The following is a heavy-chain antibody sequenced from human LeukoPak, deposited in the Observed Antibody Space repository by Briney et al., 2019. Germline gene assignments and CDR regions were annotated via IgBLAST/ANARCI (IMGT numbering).Heavy chain of an antibody. CDR2: ISGSGGST. V-gene: IGHV3-23*01. D-gene: IGHD3-3*01. CDR3: AQGGITIFGVVGFDY. J-gene: IGHJ4*02. Sequence: GGSLRLSCAASGFTFSSYAMSWVRQAPGKGLEWVSAISGSGGSTYYADSVKGRFTISRDNSKNTLYLQMNSLRAEGTAVYYCAQGGITIFGVVGFDYWGQGTLVTVSS. CDR1: GFTFSSYA.